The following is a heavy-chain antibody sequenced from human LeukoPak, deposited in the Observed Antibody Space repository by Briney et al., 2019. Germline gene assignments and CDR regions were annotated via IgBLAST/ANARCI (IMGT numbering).Heavy chain of an antibody. V-gene: IGHV3-21*01. D-gene: IGHD1-26*01. CDR3: ATTTGGAFSFDY. J-gene: IGHJ4*02. Sequence: PGGSLRLSCAASGFTFSSYGMNWVRQAPGKGLEWVSSISSSSSYIYYADSVKGRFTISRDNAKNSLYLQMNSLRAEDTAVYYCATTTGGAFSFDYWGQGTLVTVSS. CDR1: GFTFSSYG. CDR2: ISSSSSYI.